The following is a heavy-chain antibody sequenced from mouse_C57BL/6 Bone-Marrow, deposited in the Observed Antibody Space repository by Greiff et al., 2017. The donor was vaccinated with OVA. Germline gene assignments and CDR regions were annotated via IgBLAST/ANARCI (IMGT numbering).Heavy chain of an antibody. CDR2: IYPRSGNT. Sequence: VQLQQSGAELARPGASVKLSCKASGYTFTSYGISWVKQRTGQGLEWIGEIYPRSGNTYYNEKFKGKATLTADKSSSTAYMELRSLTSEDSAVYFCARFGATVVATSDAMDYWGQGTSVTVSS. J-gene: IGHJ4*01. D-gene: IGHD1-1*01. V-gene: IGHV1-81*01. CDR1: GYTFTSYG. CDR3: ARFGATVVATSDAMDY.